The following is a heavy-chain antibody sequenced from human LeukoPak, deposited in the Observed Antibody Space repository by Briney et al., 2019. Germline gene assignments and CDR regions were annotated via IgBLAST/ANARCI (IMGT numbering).Heavy chain of an antibody. Sequence: SGGSLRLSCAASGFTFSSYWMSWVRQAPGKGLEWVANIKQDGSEKYYVDSVKGRFTISRDNAKNSLYLQMNSLRAEDTAVYYCGRGPSAQVYDFWSGYYITPYGMDVWGQGTTVTVSS. J-gene: IGHJ6*02. V-gene: IGHV3-7*01. CDR3: GRGPSAQVYDFWSGYYITPYGMDV. CDR1: GFTFSSYW. CDR2: IKQDGSEK. D-gene: IGHD3-3*01.